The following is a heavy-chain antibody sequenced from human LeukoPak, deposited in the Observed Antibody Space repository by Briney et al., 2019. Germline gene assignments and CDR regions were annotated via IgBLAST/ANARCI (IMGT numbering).Heavy chain of an antibody. V-gene: IGHV3-66*01. Sequence: GGSLRLSCAASGFTVSTNYMTWIRKAPGKGLEWVSVMYTLGNTNYADSVRGRFTISRDNSKNTLYLQMNSLRAEDTAVYYCARYGGSYPYYMDVWGKGTTVTISS. CDR2: MYTLGNT. D-gene: IGHD1-26*01. CDR3: ARYGGSYPYYMDV. CDR1: GFTVSTNY. J-gene: IGHJ6*03.